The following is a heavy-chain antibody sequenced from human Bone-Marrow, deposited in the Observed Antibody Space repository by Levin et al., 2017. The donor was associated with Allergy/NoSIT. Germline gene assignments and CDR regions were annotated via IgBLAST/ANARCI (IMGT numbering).Heavy chain of an antibody. J-gene: IGHJ6*02. CDR3: AKDHGSPNLYYYGMDV. CDR1: GFTFSSYV. CDR2: SSVSGDTT. V-gene: IGHV3-23*01. Sequence: AGWSLRLSCAASGFTFSSYVMSWVRQAPGRGLEWVSGSSVSGDTTYYADSVKGRFTISRDNSRNTLYLQMNSLRAEDTAIYFCAKDHGSPNLYYYGMDVWGRGTTVTVSS.